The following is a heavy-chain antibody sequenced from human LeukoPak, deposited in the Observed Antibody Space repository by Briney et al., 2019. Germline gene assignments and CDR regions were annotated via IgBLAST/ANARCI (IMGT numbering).Heavy chain of an antibody. V-gene: IGHV3-30*02. J-gene: IGHJ4*02. D-gene: IGHD2-2*01. CDR3: ARLSARYCSSTSCYLDY. Sequence: GGSLRLSCAASGFTFSSYGMHWVRPAPGKGLEWVAFIRYDGSNKYYADSVKGRFTISRDNAKKSLYLQMNSLRAEDTAVYYCARLSARYCSSTSCYLDYWGQGTLVTVSS. CDR2: IRYDGSNK. CDR1: GFTFSSYG.